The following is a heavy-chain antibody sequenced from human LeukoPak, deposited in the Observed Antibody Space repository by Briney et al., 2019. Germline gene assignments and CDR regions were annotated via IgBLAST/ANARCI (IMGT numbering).Heavy chain of an antibody. Sequence: GGSLRLSCAASGFTFSSYTMSWVRQAPGKGLEWVSAISGSGGSTYYADSVKGRFTISRDNSKNTLYPQMNSLRAEDTAVYYCAKYGSGWYKPLLDYWGQGTLVTVSS. CDR3: AKYGSGWYKPLLDY. J-gene: IGHJ4*02. CDR1: GFTFSSYT. V-gene: IGHV3-23*01. CDR2: ISGSGGST. D-gene: IGHD6-19*01.